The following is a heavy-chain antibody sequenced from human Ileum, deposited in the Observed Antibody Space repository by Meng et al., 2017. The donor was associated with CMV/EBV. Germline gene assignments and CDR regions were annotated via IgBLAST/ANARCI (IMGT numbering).Heavy chain of an antibody. D-gene: IGHD4/OR15-4a*01. Sequence: GESLKISCAASGFTFSSYWMHWVRQAPGEGLVWVSRINNDGSSTAYADSVKGRFTISRDNAKNTLYLQMNSLRVEDTALYYCARDGAGGSFDYWGRGTLVTVSS. CDR1: GFTFSSYW. CDR3: ARDGAGGSFDY. V-gene: IGHV3-74*01. J-gene: IGHJ4*02. CDR2: INNDGSST.